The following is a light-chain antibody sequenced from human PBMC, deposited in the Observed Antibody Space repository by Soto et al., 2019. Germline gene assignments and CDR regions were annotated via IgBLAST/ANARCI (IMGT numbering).Light chain of an antibody. V-gene: IGKV1-5*03. CDR1: QSIDSW. CDR2: KAS. Sequence: DIQMTQSPSTPSASVGDRVTITCRASQSIDSWLAWYQQKLGKAPKLLIYKASTLESGVPSRFSGSESGTEFTLTISSLHPDDFATYYCQQYSSKPWTFGQGTKVDIK. CDR3: QQYSSKPWT. J-gene: IGKJ1*01.